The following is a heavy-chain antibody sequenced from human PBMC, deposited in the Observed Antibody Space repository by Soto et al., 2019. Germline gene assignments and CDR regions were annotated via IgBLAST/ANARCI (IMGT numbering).Heavy chain of an antibody. CDR1: GFTFDDYA. V-gene: IGHV3-9*01. J-gene: IGHJ4*02. CDR2: ISWNSGSI. D-gene: IGHD4-17*01. Sequence: GGSLRLSCAASGFTFDDYAMHWVRQAPGKGLEWVSGISWNSGSIGYADSVKGRFTISRDNAKNSLYLQMNSLRAEDTALYYCAKGKYGDYVYFDYWGQGTLVTVSS. CDR3: AKGKYGDYVYFDY.